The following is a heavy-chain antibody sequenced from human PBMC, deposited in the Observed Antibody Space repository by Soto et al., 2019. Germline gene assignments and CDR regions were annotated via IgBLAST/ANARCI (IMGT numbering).Heavy chain of an antibody. J-gene: IGHJ4*02. Sequence: PSDTLSLTSTLSGGSISISIYYGGWTRQPPGKGLEWIGSIFYSGSTYYNPSLKSRVTISVDTSKNQFSLKLYSVTAADTAMYYCARGLITGNSYSGGWYYFDYWGQGTPVT. CDR3: ARGLITGNSYSGGWYYFDY. CDR2: IFYSGST. V-gene: IGHV4-39*01. CDR1: GGSISISIYY. D-gene: IGHD1-26*01.